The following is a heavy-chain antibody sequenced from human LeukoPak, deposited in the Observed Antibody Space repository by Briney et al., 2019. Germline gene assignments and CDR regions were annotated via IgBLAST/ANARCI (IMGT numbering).Heavy chain of an antibody. CDR2: IYRGGST. V-gene: IGHV3-53*04. D-gene: IGHD3-22*01. CDR3: ARESGLLGDY. CDR1: RFTVGSNY. J-gene: IGHJ4*02. Sequence: GGSLRLSCAAARFTVGSNYMSWVRQAPGKGLEWVSVIYRGGSTYYADSVKGRFTISRHNSKNTLYLQMNSLRAEDTAMYYCARESGLLGDYWGQGTLVTVSS.